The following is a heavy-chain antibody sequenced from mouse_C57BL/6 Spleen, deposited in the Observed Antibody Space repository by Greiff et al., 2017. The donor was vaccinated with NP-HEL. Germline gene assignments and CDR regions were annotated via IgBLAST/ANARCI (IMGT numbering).Heavy chain of an antibody. J-gene: IGHJ2*01. V-gene: IGHV1-50*01. CDR2: IDPSDSYT. CDR1: GYTFTSYW. Sequence: QVQLQQPGAELVKPGASVKLSCKASGYTFTSYWMQWVKQRPGQGLEWIGEIDPSDSYTNYNQKFKGKATLTVDTSSSTAYMQLSSLTSEDSAVYYCARSGGYDGYPDYWGQGTTLTVSS. CDR3: ARSGGYDGYPDY. D-gene: IGHD2-3*01.